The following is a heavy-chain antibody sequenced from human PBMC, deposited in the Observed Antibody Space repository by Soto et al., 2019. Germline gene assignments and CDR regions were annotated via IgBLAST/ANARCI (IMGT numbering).Heavy chain of an antibody. CDR2: TYYRSKWYN. J-gene: IGHJ4*02. CDR1: GDSVSSNSAA. CDR3: ARGVPYYYDSSGYYQADLFDY. V-gene: IGHV6-1*01. D-gene: IGHD3-22*01. Sequence: PSQTLSLTCAISGDSVSSNSAALNWIRQSPSRGLEWLGRTYYRSKWYNDYAVSVKSRITINPDTSKNQFSLQLNSVTPEDTAVYYCARGVPYYYDSSGYYQADLFDYWGQGTLVTV.